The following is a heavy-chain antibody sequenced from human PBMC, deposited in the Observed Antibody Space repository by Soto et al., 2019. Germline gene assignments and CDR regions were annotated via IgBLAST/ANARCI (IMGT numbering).Heavy chain of an antibody. J-gene: IGHJ6*02. D-gene: IGHD6-13*01. Sequence: SETLSLTCTVSGGSMTSSNWWNWVRQSPGKGLEWIGEAHHSGRTNYNPSLKSRVTISVDKSKNQFSLKLSSVTAADTAVYYCARTEAAAASYYGMDVWGQGTTVTVSS. CDR1: GGSMTSSNW. V-gene: IGHV4-4*02. CDR3: ARTEAAAASYYGMDV. CDR2: AHHSGRT.